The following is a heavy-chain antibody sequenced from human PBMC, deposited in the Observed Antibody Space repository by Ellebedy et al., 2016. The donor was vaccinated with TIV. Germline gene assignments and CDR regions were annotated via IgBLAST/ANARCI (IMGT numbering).Heavy chain of an antibody. D-gene: IGHD5-12*01. J-gene: IGHJ5*02. V-gene: IGHV4-39*07. Sequence: SETLSLTCTVSGGSISSSSHYWGWIRQPPGKGLEWIGSIYYSGSTYYNPSLKSRVTISVDTSKNQFSLKLSSVTAADTAVYYCARDSGYSGYDGWFDPWGQGTLVTVSS. CDR1: GGSISSSSHY. CDR3: ARDSGYSGYDGWFDP. CDR2: IYYSGST.